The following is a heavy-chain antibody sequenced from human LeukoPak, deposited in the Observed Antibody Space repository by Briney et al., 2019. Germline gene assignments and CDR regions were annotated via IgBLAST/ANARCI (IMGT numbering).Heavy chain of an antibody. CDR2: IYSGGST. CDR3: AKHRFESGGYHSTD. CDR1: GFTVSSNY. D-gene: IGHD3-22*01. V-gene: IGHV3-53*01. Sequence: PGGSLRLSCAASGFTVSSNYMSWVRQAPGKGLEWVSVIYSGGSTYYADSVKGRFTISRDNSKNTLYLRMNSLRAEDTAVYYCAKHRFESGGYHSTDWGQGTLVTVSS. J-gene: IGHJ4*02.